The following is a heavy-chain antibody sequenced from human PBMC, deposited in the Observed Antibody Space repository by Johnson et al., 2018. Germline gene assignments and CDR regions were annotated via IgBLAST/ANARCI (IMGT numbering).Heavy chain of an antibody. CDR3: ASDVNRDGYNYMYY. CDR2: ISSEGRTI. CDR1: GFSFSSYV. V-gene: IGHV3-30*03. J-gene: IGHJ4*02. D-gene: IGHD5-24*01. Sequence: QVQLVQSGGGVVQPGRSLKVSCAASGFSFSSYVMHWVRQAPGKGLEWVAGISSEGRTIFYADSVKGRFTISRDNSRNTVDLQMNSLRAEDTAMYYCASDVNRDGYNYMYYLGQGTLVTVSS.